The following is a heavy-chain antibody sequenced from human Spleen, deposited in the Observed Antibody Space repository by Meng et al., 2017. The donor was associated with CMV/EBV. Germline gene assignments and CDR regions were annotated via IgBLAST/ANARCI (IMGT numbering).Heavy chain of an antibody. J-gene: IGHJ4*02. Sequence: ASVKVSCKASGYTFTAHYFHWVRQAPGQGLEWMGWIHPHRGDTNYAQQFQGRVTMTRDTSISTAYMELSRLRSDDTAVYYCARDSSYTSSWFHWGQGTLVTVSS. CDR1: GYTFTAHY. D-gene: IGHD6-13*01. CDR2: IHPHRGDT. CDR3: ARDSSYTSSWFH. V-gene: IGHV1-2*02.